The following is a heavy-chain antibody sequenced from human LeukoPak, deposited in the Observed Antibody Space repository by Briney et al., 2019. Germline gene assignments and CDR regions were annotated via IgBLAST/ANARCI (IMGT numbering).Heavy chain of an antibody. V-gene: IGHV3-30-3*01. CDR3: AKDGIMWSSRVGYFDY. Sequence: GRSLRLSCAASGFTFSSYAMHWVRQAPGKGLEWVAVISYDGSNKYYADSVKGRFTISRDNSKNTLYLQMNSLRAEDTAVYYCAKDGIMWSSRVGYFDYWGQGTLVTVSS. CDR2: ISYDGSNK. D-gene: IGHD2-21*01. CDR1: GFTFSSYA. J-gene: IGHJ4*02.